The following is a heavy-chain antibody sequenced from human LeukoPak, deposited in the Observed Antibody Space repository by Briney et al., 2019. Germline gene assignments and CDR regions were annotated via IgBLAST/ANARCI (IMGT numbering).Heavy chain of an antibody. J-gene: IGHJ4*02. D-gene: IGHD6-19*01. Sequence: GGSLRLSCAASGFTFSSYAMSWVRQAPGKGLEWVSAISGSGGSTYYADSVKGRFTIPRDNSKNTLYLQMNSLRAGDTAVYYCANSPIAVAGMGYWGQGTLVTVSS. V-gene: IGHV3-23*01. CDR3: ANSPIAVAGMGY. CDR1: GFTFSSYA. CDR2: ISGSGGST.